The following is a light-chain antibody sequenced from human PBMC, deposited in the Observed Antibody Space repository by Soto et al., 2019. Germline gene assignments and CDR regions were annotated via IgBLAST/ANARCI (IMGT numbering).Light chain of an antibody. CDR2: GNN. CDR3: QSFDTSLRGSV. J-gene: IGLJ3*02. V-gene: IGLV1-40*01. CDR1: SSNIGAGYD. Sequence: QSVLTQPPSVSGAPGQRVTISCSGTSSNIGAGYDVHWYHQLPGTAPKLLIFGNNNRPSGVPARLSAYRSGTSASLASTGIQAEDEADYYCQSFDTSLRGSVFGGGTKLTVL.